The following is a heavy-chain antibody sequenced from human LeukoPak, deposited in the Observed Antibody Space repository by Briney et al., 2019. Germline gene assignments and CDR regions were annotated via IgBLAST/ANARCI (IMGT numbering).Heavy chain of an antibody. D-gene: IGHD1-1*01. CDR2: IIPIFGTA. CDR3: ARGPELERFDY. CDR1: GGTFSSYA. V-gene: IGHV1-69*05. J-gene: IGHJ4*02. Sequence: SVTVSCKASGGTFSSYAISWARQAPGQGLEWMGGIIPIFGTANYAQKFQGRVTITTDESTSTAYMELSSLRSEDTAVYYCARGPELERFDYWGQGTLVTVSS.